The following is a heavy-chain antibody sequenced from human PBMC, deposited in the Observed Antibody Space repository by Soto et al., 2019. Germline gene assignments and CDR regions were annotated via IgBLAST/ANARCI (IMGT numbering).Heavy chain of an antibody. CDR3: ARYPDV. CDR1: GYTFTMYS. Sequence: QVQLVQSGAEVRRPGPSVKVSCKASGYTFTMYSVQWVRQAPGQRLEWMGWINAGNGDTKYSQNLQGRITITRDTSARTGYMELISLGSEDTAVDYCARYPDVWGTGTTVTVYS. J-gene: IGHJ6*04. CDR2: INAGNGDT. V-gene: IGHV1-3*01.